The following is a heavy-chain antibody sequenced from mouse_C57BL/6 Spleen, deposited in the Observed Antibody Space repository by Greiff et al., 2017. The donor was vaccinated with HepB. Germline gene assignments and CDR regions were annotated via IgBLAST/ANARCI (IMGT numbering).Heavy chain of an antibody. D-gene: IGHD1-1*01. CDR3: ARGFEYYGSSYEYFDV. V-gene: IGHV1-53*01. Sequence: QVQLQQSGTELVKPGASVKLSCKASGYTFTSYWMHWVKQRPGQGLEWIGNINPSNGGTNYNEKFKSKATLTVDKSSSTAYMQLSSLTSEDSAVYYCARGFEYYGSSYEYFDVWGTGTTVTVSS. J-gene: IGHJ1*03. CDR2: INPSNGGT. CDR1: GYTFTSYW.